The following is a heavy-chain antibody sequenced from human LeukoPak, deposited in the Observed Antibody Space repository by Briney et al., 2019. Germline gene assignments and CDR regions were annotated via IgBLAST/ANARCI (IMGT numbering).Heavy chain of an antibody. CDR2: ISAYNGNT. Sequence: ASVKVSCKASGYTFTSYGISWVRQAPGQGLEWMGWISAYNGNTNYAQKLQGRVTMTTDTSTSTAYMELRSLRSDDTAVYYCARDPCCSSTSCYSYYYGMDVWGQGTTVTVSS. V-gene: IGHV1-18*01. CDR1: GYTFTSYG. D-gene: IGHD2-2*02. J-gene: IGHJ6*02. CDR3: ARDPCCSSTSCYSYYYGMDV.